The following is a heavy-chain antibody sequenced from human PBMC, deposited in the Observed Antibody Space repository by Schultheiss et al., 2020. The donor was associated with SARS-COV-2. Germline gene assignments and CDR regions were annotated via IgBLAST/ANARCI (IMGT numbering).Heavy chain of an antibody. D-gene: IGHD3-3*01. CDR1: GFTFSSYA. V-gene: IGHV3-13*01. CDR2: IGTAGDT. J-gene: IGHJ6*02. Sequence: GGSLRLSCAASGFTFSSYAMSWVRQAPGKGLEWVSAIGTAGDTYYPGSVKGRFTISRENAKNSLYLQMNSLRAGDTAVYYCARVKRDDFWSGYYRDYYHYGMDVWGQGTTVTVSS. CDR3: ARVKRDDFWSGYYRDYYHYGMDV.